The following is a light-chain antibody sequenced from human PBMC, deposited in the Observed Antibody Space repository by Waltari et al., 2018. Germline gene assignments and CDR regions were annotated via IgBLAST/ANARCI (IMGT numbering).Light chain of an antibody. J-gene: IGKJ4*01. CDR1: QRVTTS. CDR2: GAS. V-gene: IGKV3-15*01. Sequence: EIVMTQSPATVSVSPGERATLSCRASQRVTTSLAWFQQRPGQPPRVLIYGASTRAAGIPARFSGSGSGTEFTLTISSLQSEDFAVYYCQQYEDWPPITFGGGTKVEIK. CDR3: QQYEDWPPIT.